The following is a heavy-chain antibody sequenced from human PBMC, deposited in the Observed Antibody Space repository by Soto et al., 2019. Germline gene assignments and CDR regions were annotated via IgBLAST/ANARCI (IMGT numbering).Heavy chain of an antibody. CDR2: IRQDGGEI. V-gene: IGHV3-7*01. CDR1: GITFSSYW. J-gene: IGHJ4*02. D-gene: IGHD1-20*01. Sequence: GGSLRLSCAASGITFSSYWMSWVRQAPGKGLEWVANIRQDGGEIYYVDSVKGRFTISRDNAKNSLYLQMNSLRAEDTAVYYCARDPNGYKDYWGQGTLVTVSS. CDR3: ARDPNGYKDY.